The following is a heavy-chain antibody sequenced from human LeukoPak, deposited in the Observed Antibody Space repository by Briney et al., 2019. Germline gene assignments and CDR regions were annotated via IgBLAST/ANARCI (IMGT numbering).Heavy chain of an antibody. Sequence: GGSLRLSCAASGFTFSSYEMNWVRQAPGKGLEWLSYIRSSGSPIYYADSVKGRFTISRDNGKNSLYLQMDDLRAEDTAVYYCASLYGGNLYTGLDVWGQGTTVSVSS. CDR1: GFTFSSYE. J-gene: IGHJ6*02. CDR2: IRSSGSPI. CDR3: ASLYGGNLYTGLDV. V-gene: IGHV3-48*03. D-gene: IGHD4-23*01.